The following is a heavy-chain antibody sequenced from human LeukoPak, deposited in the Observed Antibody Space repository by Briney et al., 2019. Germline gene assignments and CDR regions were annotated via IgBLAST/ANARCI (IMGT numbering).Heavy chain of an antibody. J-gene: IGHJ4*02. D-gene: IGHD2-2*01. CDR3: ARSNGEDIVVVPAAPFDY. CDR1: GGTFSSYA. CDR2: IIPIFGTA. Sequence: ASAKVSCKASGGTFSSYAISWVRQAPGQGLEWMGGIIPIFGTAIYAQKFQGRVTITTDESTSTAYMELSSLRSEDTAVYYCARSNGEDIVVVPAAPFDYWGQGTLVTVSS. V-gene: IGHV1-69*05.